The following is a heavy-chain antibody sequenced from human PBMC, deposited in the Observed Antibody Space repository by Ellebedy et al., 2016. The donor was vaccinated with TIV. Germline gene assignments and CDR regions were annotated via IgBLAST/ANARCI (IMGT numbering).Heavy chain of an antibody. CDR1: GFTFSSYS. D-gene: IGHD1-26*01. CDR3: ARENPDSGSYHFDY. Sequence: GGSLRLSXAASGFTFSSYSMNWVRQAPGKGLEWVSYISSSSSTIYYADSVKGRFTISRDNAKNSLYLQMNSLRDEDTAVYYCARENPDSGSYHFDYWGQGTLVTVSS. CDR2: ISSSSSTI. J-gene: IGHJ4*02. V-gene: IGHV3-48*02.